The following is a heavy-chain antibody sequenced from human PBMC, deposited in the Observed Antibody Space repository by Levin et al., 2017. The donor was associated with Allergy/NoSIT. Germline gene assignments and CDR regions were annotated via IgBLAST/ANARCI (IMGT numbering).Heavy chain of an antibody. CDR2: IHHSGSA. CDR1: GDSISGGTLY. CDR3: ARDEFAWLGECYGMDV. V-gene: IGHV4-31*03. D-gene: IGHD3-10*01. J-gene: IGHJ6*02. Sequence: PSETLSLTCTVSGDSISGGTLYWSWIRQRPGKGLEWIGFIHHSGSAYYNPSLKSRLTMSLDTSKSQFSLRVTSVTVADTAVFYCARDEFAWLGECYGMDVWGQGTTVIVSS.